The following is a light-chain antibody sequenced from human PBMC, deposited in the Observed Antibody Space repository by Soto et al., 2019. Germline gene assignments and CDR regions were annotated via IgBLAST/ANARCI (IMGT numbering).Light chain of an antibody. V-gene: IGKV3D-15*01. CDR1: QSVSSN. CDR2: GAS. Sequence: IVMTQSPSTLSVSRGERATLCCRASQSVSSNLAWYQQKPGQAPRLLIYGASTRATGVPARFSGGGSGTEFTLTISSLQSEDFAVYYCQQYNNWPRTFGQGTKVDIK. CDR3: QQYNNWPRT. J-gene: IGKJ1*01.